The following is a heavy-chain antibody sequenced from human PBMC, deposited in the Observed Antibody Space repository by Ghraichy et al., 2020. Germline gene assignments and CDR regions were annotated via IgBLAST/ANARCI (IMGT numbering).Heavy chain of an antibody. J-gene: IGHJ4*02. CDR3: VRYDSSSHASFDY. CDR2: IKEDGSEK. Sequence: GGSLRLSCAASGFTFSSNWMGWVRQALGKGLEWVANIKEDGSEKYYVDSVKGRFTISRDNAKNSVNLQMNSLRAEDTAVYYCVRYDSSSHASFDYWGQGTQVTVSS. V-gene: IGHV3-7*03. CDR1: GFTFSSNW. D-gene: IGHD3-22*01.